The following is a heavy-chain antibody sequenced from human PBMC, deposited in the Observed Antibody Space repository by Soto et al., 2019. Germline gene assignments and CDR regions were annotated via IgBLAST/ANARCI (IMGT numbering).Heavy chain of an antibody. D-gene: IGHD2-15*01. J-gene: IGHJ4*02. CDR2: IYYSGST. V-gene: IGHV4-59*08. CDR3: ARRGASGSCYDY. CDR1: GGSISSYY. Sequence: PSETLSLTCTVSGGSISSYYWSWIRQPPGKGLEWIGYIYYSGSTNYNPSLKSRVTISVDTSKNQFSLKLSSVTAADTAVYYCARRGASGSCYDYWGQGTLVTVSS.